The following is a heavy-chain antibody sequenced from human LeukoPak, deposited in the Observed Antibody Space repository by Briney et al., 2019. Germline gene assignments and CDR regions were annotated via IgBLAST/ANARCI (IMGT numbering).Heavy chain of an antibody. CDR2: ISTSSSYK. CDR1: GFTFSSYS. V-gene: IGHV3-21*01. Sequence: GGSLRLSCAASGFTFSSYSMNWVRQAPGKGLEWVSCISTSSSYKYYADSVKGRFTISRDNAKNSLYLQMNSLRAEDTAVYYCASNYSGGTYYFDYWGQGTLVTVSS. CDR3: ASNYSGGTYYFDY. J-gene: IGHJ4*02. D-gene: IGHD6-19*01.